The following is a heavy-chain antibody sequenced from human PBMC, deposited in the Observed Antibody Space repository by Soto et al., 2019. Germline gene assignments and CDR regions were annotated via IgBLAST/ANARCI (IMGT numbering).Heavy chain of an antibody. J-gene: IGHJ4*02. D-gene: IGHD2-21*02. CDR2: INAGNGNT. Sequence: ASVKVSCKASGYTFTSYAIHWVRQAPGQRLEWLGWINAGNGNTQYTQKFQGRVTITRDTSASTAYMELSSLSSEDTAVYYCARSIVVVTALDYWGQGNLVTVSS. CDR3: ARSIVVVTALDY. CDR1: GYTFTSYA. V-gene: IGHV1-3*01.